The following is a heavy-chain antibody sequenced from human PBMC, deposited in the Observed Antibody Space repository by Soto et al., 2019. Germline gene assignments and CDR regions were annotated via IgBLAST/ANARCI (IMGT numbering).Heavy chain of an antibody. Sequence: SETLSLTCAVSGASFTSNNCFTWVRQPPGQGLEEFGEIYRTGSTTYNPSLKSRVTISLDKSENQFSLKVASLAAADTAVYCCASRDSGTRVDYWGQGTLVTVSS. D-gene: IGHD1-7*01. V-gene: IGHV4-4*01. J-gene: IGHJ4*02. CDR3: ASRDSGTRVDY. CDR1: GASFTSNNC. CDR2: IYRTGST.